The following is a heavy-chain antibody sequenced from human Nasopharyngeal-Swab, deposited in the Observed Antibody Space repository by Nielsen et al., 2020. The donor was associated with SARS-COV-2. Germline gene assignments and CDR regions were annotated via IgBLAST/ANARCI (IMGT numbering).Heavy chain of an antibody. V-gene: IGHV4-34*01. CDR3: ARPTTLGCYYGMDV. Sequence: WIRQPPGKGLEWIGEINHSGSTNYNQSLKSRVTISVDTSKNQFSLKLSSVTAADTAVYYCARPTTLGCYYGMDVWGQGTTVTVSS. J-gene: IGHJ6*02. D-gene: IGHD1-14*01. CDR2: INHSGST.